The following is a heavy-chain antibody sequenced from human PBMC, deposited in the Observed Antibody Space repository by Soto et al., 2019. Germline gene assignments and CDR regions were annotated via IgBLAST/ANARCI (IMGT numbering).Heavy chain of an antibody. D-gene: IGHD5-12*01. CDR1: GFIFSGYA. V-gene: IGHV3-30-3*01. J-gene: IGHJ4*02. Sequence: QVQLVESGGGVVQPGRSLRLSCASSGFIFSGYAIHWVRQAPGKGLEWVAVISYDGNTKYYADSVKGRFTVSRDNSKNTLYVQMNNLSAEDTAMYYCAKETSAYEIDYWGQGTLVTVS. CDR2: ISYDGNTK. CDR3: AKETSAYEIDY.